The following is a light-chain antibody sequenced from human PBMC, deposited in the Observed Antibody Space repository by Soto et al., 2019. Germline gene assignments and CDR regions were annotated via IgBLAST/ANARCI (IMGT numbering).Light chain of an antibody. Sequence: DIQMAQSPSSLSASVGDSVTITCRASQSMASSVNWYQQKPGKAPKLLILGAVILQSGVPSRFSGSGSGTDFTLTISSLQPEDFATYYCQRDYNNIRTFGQGTKVDIK. V-gene: IGKV1-39*01. CDR2: GAV. J-gene: IGKJ1*01. CDR3: QRDYNNIRT. CDR1: QSMASS.